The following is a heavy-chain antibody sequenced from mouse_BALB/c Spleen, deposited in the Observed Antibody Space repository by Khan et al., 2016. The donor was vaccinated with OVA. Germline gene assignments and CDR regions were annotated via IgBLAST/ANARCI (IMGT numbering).Heavy chain of an antibody. D-gene: IGHD2-3*01. CDR3: ARGWPFDY. V-gene: IGHV9-3*02. Sequence: QIQLVQSGPELKKPGETVKISCKASGYTFTNYGMNWVKQAPGKGLKWMGWINTNTGEPTYAEEFKGRFALSLETYASTAYLQINNLKNEDTATDFCARGWPFDYWGQGTTLTVSS. CDR1: GYTFTNYG. CDR2: INTNTGEP. J-gene: IGHJ2*01.